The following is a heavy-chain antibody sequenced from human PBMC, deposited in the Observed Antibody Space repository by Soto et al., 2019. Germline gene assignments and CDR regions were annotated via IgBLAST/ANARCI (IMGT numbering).Heavy chain of an antibody. CDR2: IYWDDDK. V-gene: IGHV2-5*02. CDR1: GFSLTSRPMG. CDR3: AHRLSGYNWNWGYFDY. D-gene: IGHD1-1*01. Sequence: QITLKESAPTRVKPTQTLTLTCTFSGFSLTSRPMGVGWIRQPPGKALEWLAFIYWDDDKRYSPSLRSRLTITKDTSGNQVVLTMTNIDPVDTATYYCAHRLSGYNWNWGYFDYWGQGALVTVSS. J-gene: IGHJ4*02.